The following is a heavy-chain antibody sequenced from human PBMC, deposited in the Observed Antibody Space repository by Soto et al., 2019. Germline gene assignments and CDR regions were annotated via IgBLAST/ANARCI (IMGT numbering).Heavy chain of an antibody. V-gene: IGHV1-69*13. CDR2: IIPIFGTA. D-gene: IGHD3-10*01. Sequence: SVKVSCKASGGTFSSYAISWVRQAPGQGLEWMGGIIPIFGTANYAQKFQGRVTITADESTSTAYMELSSLRSEDTAVYYCARDLSYYYGSGSYYKEPYYYYYGMDVWGQGTTVT. CDR1: GGTFSSYA. CDR3: ARDLSYYYGSGSYYKEPYYYYYGMDV. J-gene: IGHJ6*02.